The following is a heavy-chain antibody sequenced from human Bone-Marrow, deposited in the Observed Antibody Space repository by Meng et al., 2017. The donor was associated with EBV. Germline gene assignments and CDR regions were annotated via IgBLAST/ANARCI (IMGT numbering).Heavy chain of an antibody. Sequence: QVQLQESGPAPVKPSGTLSLTCAVSGGSISSCTWLSWVPQPAGEGLECIGEVYHSGSTTSIPSLKSRVNISVDKYKNQFSLKLSSVTAADTAVYYSASLPDYGGNSGDYWGQGTLVTVSS. D-gene: IGHD4-23*01. V-gene: IGHV4-4*02. CDR3: ASLPDYGGNSGDY. CDR2: VYHSGST. CDR1: GGSISSCTW. J-gene: IGHJ4*02.